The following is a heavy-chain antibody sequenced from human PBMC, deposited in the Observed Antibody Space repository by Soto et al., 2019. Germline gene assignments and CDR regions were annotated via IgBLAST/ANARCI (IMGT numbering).Heavy chain of an antibody. CDR1: GFTFSAYY. Sequence: ASVKVSCKASGFTFSAYYIYWVRQAPGQGLEWIGWINPNSGGTNNAQKFQGRVTMTRDTSTSTVNMELSALISNDTAVNYCARSLLDEYSSSWRSAYYGMDVWGQGTTVTVSS. CDR3: ARSLLDEYSSSWRSAYYGMDV. V-gene: IGHV1-2*02. J-gene: IGHJ6*02. CDR2: INPNSGGT. D-gene: IGHD6-13*01.